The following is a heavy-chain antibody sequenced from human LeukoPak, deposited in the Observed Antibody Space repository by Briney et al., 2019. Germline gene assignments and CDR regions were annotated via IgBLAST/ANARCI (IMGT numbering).Heavy chain of an antibody. J-gene: IGHJ5*01. Sequence: GGSLRLSCAASGFTFSRTWMSWVRHSPGKGLEWVANINGNGSEEYYVDSVKGRFTISRANARSSLYLQMNSLRGEDTAVYYCARDPDSDNAWGWFDSWGQGTVVTVSS. CDR3: ARDPDSDNAWGWFDS. V-gene: IGHV3-7*01. CDR2: INGNGSEE. CDR1: GFTFSRTW. D-gene: IGHD3-16*01.